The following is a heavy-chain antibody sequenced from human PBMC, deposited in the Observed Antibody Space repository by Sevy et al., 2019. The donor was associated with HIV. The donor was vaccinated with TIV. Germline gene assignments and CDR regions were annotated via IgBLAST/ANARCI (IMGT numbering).Heavy chain of an antibody. CDR1: EFTFTNYW. CDR2: INSDGSIT. D-gene: IGHD3-3*01. J-gene: IGHJ6*03. CDR3: VYYDFWSGSSEYYMDV. V-gene: IGHV3-74*01. Sequence: GGSLRLSCAASEFTFTNYWMHWVRQAPGKGLVWVSRINSDGSITTYADSVKGRFTISRDNAKNTLYLQMNSLRAEDTAVYYCVYYDFWSGSSEYYMDVWGKGTTVTVSS.